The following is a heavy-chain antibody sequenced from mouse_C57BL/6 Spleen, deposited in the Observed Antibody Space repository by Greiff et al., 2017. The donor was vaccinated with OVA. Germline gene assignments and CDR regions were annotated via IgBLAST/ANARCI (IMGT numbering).Heavy chain of an antibody. V-gene: IGHV5-17*01. CDR2: ISSGSSTI. Sequence: EVKLMESGGGLVKPGGSLKLSCAASGFTFSDYGMHWVRQAPEKGLEWVAYISSGSSTIYYADTVKGRFTISRDNAKNTLFLQMTSLRSEDTAMDYCARDGSSSEDFDVWGTGTTVTVSS. D-gene: IGHD1-1*01. J-gene: IGHJ1*03. CDR1: GFTFSDYG. CDR3: ARDGSSSEDFDV.